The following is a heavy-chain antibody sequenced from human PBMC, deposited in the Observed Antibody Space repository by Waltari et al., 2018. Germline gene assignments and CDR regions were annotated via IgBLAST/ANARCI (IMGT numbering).Heavy chain of an antibody. CDR3: ARRGDWLPLDAFDI. CDR2: IYPRGDT. D-gene: IGHD2-15*01. Sequence: QLQESGPGLVKSSETLSLTCAGPGGSISRRAYYWVWLGQPPGKELEWLGRIYPRGDTYYHASLESRVRVSVDRSSNHFSMTLSSVTAADTAVYYCARRGDWLPLDAFDIWGQGTVVTVSS. J-gene: IGHJ3*02. CDR1: GGSISRRAYY. V-gene: IGHV4-39*02.